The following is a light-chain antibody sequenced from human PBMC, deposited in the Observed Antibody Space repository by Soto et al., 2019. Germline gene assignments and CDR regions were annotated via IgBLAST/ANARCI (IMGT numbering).Light chain of an antibody. J-gene: IGLJ1*01. CDR2: EVT. Sequence: QSVLTQPASVSGSPGQSITISCTGTTGDVGGYDYVSWYQQYPYKAPKLIIYEVTNRPSGISNRFSGSKSGNTAFLTIYGLQAEDEADYYCSSNTSGNTRVFVTGTKVTVL. CDR1: TGDVGGYDY. CDR3: SSNTSGNTRV. V-gene: IGLV2-14*01.